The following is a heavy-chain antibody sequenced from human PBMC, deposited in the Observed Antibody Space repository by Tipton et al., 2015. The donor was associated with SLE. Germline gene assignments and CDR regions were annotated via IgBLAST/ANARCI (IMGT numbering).Heavy chain of an antibody. V-gene: IGHV4-4*07. CDR3: AKVRYDIFTGDAFDV. Sequence: TLSLTCTVSGASVSKYYWSWIRQPAGKGLEGIGRIYIDGSGSIKYNPSLRSLVTISVDTSGKHFSLRLTSVTATDTAVYYCAKVRYDIFTGDAFDVWGQGTLVTVSS. D-gene: IGHD3-9*01. J-gene: IGHJ3*01. CDR1: GASVSKYY. CDR2: IYIDGSGSI.